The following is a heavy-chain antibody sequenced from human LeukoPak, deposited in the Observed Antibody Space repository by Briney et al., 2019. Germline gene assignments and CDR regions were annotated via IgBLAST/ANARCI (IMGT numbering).Heavy chain of an antibody. J-gene: IGHJ4*02. CDR1: GFTFSSYA. V-gene: IGHV3-23*01. Sequence: GGSLRLSCAASGFTFSSYAMSWVRQAPGKGLEWVSAISGSGGSTYYADSLKGRFTISRDDSTNTLFLLMNSLRTEDTATYYCARLKHSHDTSGFTADYWGQGTLVTVSS. D-gene: IGHD3-22*01. CDR3: ARLKHSHDTSGFTADY. CDR2: ISGSGGST.